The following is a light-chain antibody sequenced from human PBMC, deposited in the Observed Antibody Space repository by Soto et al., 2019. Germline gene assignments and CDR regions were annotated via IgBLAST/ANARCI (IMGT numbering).Light chain of an antibody. CDR1: QSISSY. Sequence: IQMTQYPSSLSSSVGDRVTITCRASQSISSYLNWYQQKPGKAPKLLIYAASSLQSGVPSRFSGSVSETDGTLTISSLQKEDGSTYFCQQSYSSPITFGQGTRLEI. CDR2: AAS. J-gene: IGKJ5*01. V-gene: IGKV1-39*01. CDR3: QQSYSSPIT.